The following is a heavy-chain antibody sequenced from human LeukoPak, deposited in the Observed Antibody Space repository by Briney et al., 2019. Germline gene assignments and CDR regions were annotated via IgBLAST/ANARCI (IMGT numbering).Heavy chain of an antibody. CDR3: AKDHNHYYYYYGMDV. CDR1: GFTFSNYA. V-gene: IGHV3-23*01. D-gene: IGHD1-1*01. CDR2: ISGSGGST. J-gene: IGHJ6*02. Sequence: GGSLRLSCAASGFTFSNYAMSWVRQAPGKGLEWVSAISGSGGSTYYADSVKGRFTISRDNSKNTLYLQMNSLRAEDTAVYYCAKDHNHYYYYYGMDVWGQGTTVTVSS.